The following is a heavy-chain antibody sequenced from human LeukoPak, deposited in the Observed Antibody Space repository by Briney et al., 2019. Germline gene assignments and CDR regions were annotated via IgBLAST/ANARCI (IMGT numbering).Heavy chain of an antibody. D-gene: IGHD1-26*01. J-gene: IGHJ4*02. Sequence: PGGTLRLSCAASGFSFSSYAMSWVRQAPGKGLEWVSTLSGSGGSTFYADSVKGRFTISRDNSNNALYLQMNSLRAGDTAVYYCAEGGGEVGAVTFDYWGQGTLVTVSS. V-gene: IGHV3-23*01. CDR1: GFSFSSYA. CDR2: LSGSGGST. CDR3: AEGGGEVGAVTFDY.